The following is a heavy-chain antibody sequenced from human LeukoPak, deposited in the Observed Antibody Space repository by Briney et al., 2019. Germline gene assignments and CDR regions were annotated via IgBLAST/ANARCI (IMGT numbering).Heavy chain of an antibody. D-gene: IGHD2-21*02. Sequence: PGGYLRLSCAASGFTFTSYVMSWVRQAPGKGLEWVSSIGGGGDYTYYSDSVKGRFTISRDNSENRVYLEMKSLRAEDTAVYYCARRTASDFWGQGTLVTVSS. CDR2: IGGGGDYT. J-gene: IGHJ4*02. CDR3: ARRTASDF. CDR1: GFTFTSYV. V-gene: IGHV3-23*01.